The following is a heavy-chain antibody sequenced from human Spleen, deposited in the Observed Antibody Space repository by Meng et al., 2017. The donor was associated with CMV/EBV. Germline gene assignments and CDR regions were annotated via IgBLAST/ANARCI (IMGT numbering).Heavy chain of an antibody. J-gene: IGHJ4*02. CDR1: GFTFSDHY. CDR3: AREGVGATLIDY. V-gene: IGHV3-11*04. CDR2: ISSSGSTI. Sequence: GGSLRLSCVVSGFTFSDHYMDWVRQAPGKGLEWVSYISSSGSTIYYADSVKGRFTISRDNAKNSLYLQMNSLRAEDTAVYYCAREGVGATLIDYWGQGTLVTVSS. D-gene: IGHD1-26*01.